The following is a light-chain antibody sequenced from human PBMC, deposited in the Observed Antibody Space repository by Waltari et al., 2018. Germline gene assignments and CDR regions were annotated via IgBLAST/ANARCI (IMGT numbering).Light chain of an antibody. J-gene: IGKJ2*02. CDR3: QQSYSTPPCT. Sequence: DIQMTQYQSSLSASVGDSVTITCRASQSISSYLNWYQQKPGKAPKLLIYATSSLQSGVPSRFSGSGSGTDYTLTISSLQPEDFATYYCQQSYSTPPCTFGQGTKLEIK. CDR2: ATS. CDR1: QSISSY. V-gene: IGKV1-39*01.